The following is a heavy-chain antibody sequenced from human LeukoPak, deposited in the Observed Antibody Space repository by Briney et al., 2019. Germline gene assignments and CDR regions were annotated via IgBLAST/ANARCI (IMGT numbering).Heavy chain of an antibody. CDR1: GFTFSGYG. V-gene: IGHV3-30*19. Sequence: GGSLRLSCAASGFTFSGYGMHWVRQAPGKGLEWVAVISYDGSKKYYADSVKGRFTISRDNSKNTLSLQMNSLRAEDTAVYYCARSSPDRPGDFYWGQGTLVTVSS. D-gene: IGHD2-21*01. J-gene: IGHJ4*02. CDR2: ISYDGSKK. CDR3: ARSSPDRPGDFY.